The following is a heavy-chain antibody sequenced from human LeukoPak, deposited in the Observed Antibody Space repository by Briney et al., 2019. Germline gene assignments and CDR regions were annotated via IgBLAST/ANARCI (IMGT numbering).Heavy chain of an antibody. D-gene: IGHD3-10*01. CDR3: ARLAPMYGSGSTEGNWFDP. V-gene: IGHV4-39*01. Sequence: SETLSLTCTVSGGSISSSSYYWGWIRQPPGKGLEWIGSIYYSGSTYYNPSLKSRVTISVDTSKNQFSLKLSSVTAADTAVYYCARLAPMYGSGSTEGNWFDPWGQGTLVTVSS. CDR1: GGSISSSSYY. J-gene: IGHJ5*02. CDR2: IYYSGST.